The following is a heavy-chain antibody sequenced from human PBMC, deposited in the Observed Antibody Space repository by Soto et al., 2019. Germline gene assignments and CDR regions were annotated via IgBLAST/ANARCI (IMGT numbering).Heavy chain of an antibody. CDR1: GFTVNNYA. D-gene: IGHD4-17*01. CDR3: GKDPNGDYVGGFEF. CDR2: ISASGSRT. J-gene: IGHJ3*01. Sequence: PGWSLRLSCASSGFTVNNYAMSWVRQAPGKGLEWVSGISASGSRTFYADSVKGRFTVSRDFSKNTLSLQMDSLRAEDTAVYFCGKDPNGDYVGGFEFWGPGTMVTVSS. V-gene: IGHV3-23*01.